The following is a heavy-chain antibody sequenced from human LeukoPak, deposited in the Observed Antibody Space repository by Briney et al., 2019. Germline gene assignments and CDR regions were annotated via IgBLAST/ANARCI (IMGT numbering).Heavy chain of an antibody. CDR2: ISYDGSNK. V-gene: IGHV3-30*04. CDR3: AKRGVVIRAVLVVGFHKEAYYFDS. D-gene: IGHD2-15*01. CDR1: GFTFSSYA. J-gene: IGHJ4*02. Sequence: GGSLRLSCAASGFTFSSYAMHWVRQAPGKGLEWVAVISYDGSNKYYADSVKGRFTISRDNPKNTLYLQMNSLRSEDTAVYFCAKRGVVIRAVLVVGFHKEAYYFDSWGQGALVTVSS.